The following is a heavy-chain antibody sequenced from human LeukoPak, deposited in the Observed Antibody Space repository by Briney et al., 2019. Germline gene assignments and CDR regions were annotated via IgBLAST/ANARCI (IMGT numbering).Heavy chain of an antibody. Sequence: QPGRSLRLSCVASGFTFSSYGMNWVRPAPGKGLEWVAVIWYDGTNKFYADSVKGRFTISRDNSKNTLYVQMNSLRAEDTAVYYCARLLGYCSGGNCAPGAFDIWGQGTMVTVSS. CDR3: ARLLGYCSGGNCAPGAFDI. V-gene: IGHV3-33*01. J-gene: IGHJ3*02. D-gene: IGHD2-15*01. CDR1: GFTFSSYG. CDR2: IWYDGTNK.